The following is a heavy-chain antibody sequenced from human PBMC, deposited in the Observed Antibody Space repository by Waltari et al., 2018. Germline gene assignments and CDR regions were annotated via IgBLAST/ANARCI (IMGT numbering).Heavy chain of an antibody. Sequence: QVQLQESGPGLVKPSQTLSLTCTVSGGSITSGDYSWSWIRQPPGKGLEWIGYIYYSGSTYYNPSLKSRVTISVDTSKNQFSLKLSSVTAADTAVYYCARENRNTYYFDYWGQGTLVTVSS. CDR2: IYYSGST. CDR3: ARENRNTYYFDY. V-gene: IGHV4-30-4*08. CDR1: GGSITSGDYS. J-gene: IGHJ4*02.